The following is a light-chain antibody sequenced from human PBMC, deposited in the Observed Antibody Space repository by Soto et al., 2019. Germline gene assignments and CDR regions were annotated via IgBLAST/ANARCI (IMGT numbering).Light chain of an antibody. CDR2: AAS. Sequence: IQMTQSPSSLSASVGDRVTITCRASQGVKYYLAWYQQKPGKAPKLLIYAASTLQSGVPLRFSGSGSGTDFTLTISCLQSEDFATYYCQHYYSYPWTFGQGTKVDIK. V-gene: IGKV1-8*01. CDR3: QHYYSYPWT. J-gene: IGKJ1*01. CDR1: QGVKYY.